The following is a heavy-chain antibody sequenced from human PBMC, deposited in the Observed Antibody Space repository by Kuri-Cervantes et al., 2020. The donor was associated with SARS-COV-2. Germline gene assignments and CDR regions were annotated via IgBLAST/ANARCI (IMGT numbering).Heavy chain of an antibody. Sequence: SETLSLTCAVSGYSINSGYYWGWIRQPPGKGLEWIGSIYYSGSTYYNPSLKSRVTISVDTSKNQFSLKLSSVTAADTAVYYCARDGHVWSGYQHAFDIWGQGTMVTVSS. CDR2: IYYSGST. CDR3: ARDGHVWSGYQHAFDI. D-gene: IGHD3-3*01. CDR1: GYSINSGYY. J-gene: IGHJ3*02. V-gene: IGHV4-38-2*02.